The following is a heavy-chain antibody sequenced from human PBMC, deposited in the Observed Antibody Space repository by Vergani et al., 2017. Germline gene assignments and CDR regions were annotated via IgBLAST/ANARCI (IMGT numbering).Heavy chain of an antibody. CDR1: GYTFTAYY. D-gene: IGHD3-9*01. V-gene: IGHV1-46*03. CDR2: ISPDGFST. Sequence: QVQLVQSGAEVGKPGASVKISCKASGYTFTAYYIHWVRQAPEQGLEWVGVISPDGFSTFYAQKFQGRVTITMDTSTSTVYVEVTSLRSDDTAVYYCAREPPLTGVFDYWGQGTLVTVSA. CDR3: AREPPLTGVFDY. J-gene: IGHJ4*02.